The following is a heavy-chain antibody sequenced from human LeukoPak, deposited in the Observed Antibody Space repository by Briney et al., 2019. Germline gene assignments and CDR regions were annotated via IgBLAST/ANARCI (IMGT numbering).Heavy chain of an antibody. Sequence: GGSLRLSCAASGFTFSSYSMTWVRQAPGKGLEWVSSISSSSSYIYYADSVKGRFTISRDNAKNSLYLQMNTLRVEDTAVYYCARGKGWLDPWGQGTLVTVSS. CDR2: ISSSSSYI. V-gene: IGHV3-21*01. CDR1: GFTFSSYS. CDR3: ARGKGWLDP. J-gene: IGHJ5*02.